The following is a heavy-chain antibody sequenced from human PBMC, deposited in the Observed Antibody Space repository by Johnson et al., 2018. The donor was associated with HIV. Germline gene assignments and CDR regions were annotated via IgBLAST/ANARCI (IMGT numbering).Heavy chain of an antibody. D-gene: IGHD3-10*01. V-gene: IGHV3-66*01. J-gene: IGHJ3*02. Sequence: VQLVESGGGVVQHGRSLRLSCAASGFTVSSNYMSWVRQAPGKGLEWVSVIYSGGSTYYADSVKGRFTISRDNSKNTLYLQMNSLRAEDTAVYYCATVRERAFDIWGQGTMVTVSS. CDR2: IYSGGST. CDR1: GFTVSSNY. CDR3: ATVRERAFDI.